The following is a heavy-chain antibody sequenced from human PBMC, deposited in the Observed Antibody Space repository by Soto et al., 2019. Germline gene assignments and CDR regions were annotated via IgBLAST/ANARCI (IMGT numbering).Heavy chain of an antibody. CDR1: GFTFSSYG. CDR3: ATSRGHDY. CDR2: ISYDGSNK. V-gene: IGHV3-30*03. D-gene: IGHD3-10*01. Sequence: GGSLRLSCAASGFTFSSYGMHWVRQVPGKGLEWVAVISYDGSNKYYADSVKGRFTISRDNSKNTLYLQMNSLRAEDTAVYYCATSRGHDYWGQGTLVTVSS. J-gene: IGHJ4*02.